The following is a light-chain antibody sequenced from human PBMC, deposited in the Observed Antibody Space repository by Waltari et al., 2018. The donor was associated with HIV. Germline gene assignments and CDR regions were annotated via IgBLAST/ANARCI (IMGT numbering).Light chain of an antibody. J-gene: IGKJ4*01. CDR2: DAS. Sequence: EIVLTQSPATLSLSPGARATLSCRASQSVSDFLAWYQHKSGQAPRLLIFDASNRDTGIPARFSGSGSGTDFTLTISSLEPEDFAVYFCQQRSDWRRLTFGGGTRLEIK. CDR3: QQRSDWRRLT. CDR1: QSVSDF. V-gene: IGKV3-11*01.